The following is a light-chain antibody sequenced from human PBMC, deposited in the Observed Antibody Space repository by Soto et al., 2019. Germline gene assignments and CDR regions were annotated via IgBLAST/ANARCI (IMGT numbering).Light chain of an antibody. J-gene: IGLJ1*01. CDR2: DVS. V-gene: IGLV2-14*01. CDR3: NSYTTSSSLYV. CDR1: SSDIGGYDH. Sequence: QSALTQPASVSGSPGQSITIPCTGISSDIGGYDHVSWYQQHPGKAPKLMVYDVSNRPSGVSDRFSGSKSANTASLTISGLQAEDEADYYCNSYTTSSSLYVFGTGTKVTVL.